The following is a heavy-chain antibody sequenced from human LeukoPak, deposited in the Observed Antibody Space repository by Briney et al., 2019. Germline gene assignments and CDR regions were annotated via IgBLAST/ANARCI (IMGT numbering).Heavy chain of an antibody. Sequence: ASVKVSCKASGYTFTSYGISWVRQAPGKGLEWMGWISAYNGNTNYAQKLQGRVTMTTDTSTSTAYMELRSLRSDDRAVYYCARSYYGGNSGDYWGQGTLVTVSS. CDR2: ISAYNGNT. CDR1: GYTFTSYG. CDR3: ARSYYGGNSGDY. J-gene: IGHJ4*02. V-gene: IGHV1-18*01. D-gene: IGHD4-23*01.